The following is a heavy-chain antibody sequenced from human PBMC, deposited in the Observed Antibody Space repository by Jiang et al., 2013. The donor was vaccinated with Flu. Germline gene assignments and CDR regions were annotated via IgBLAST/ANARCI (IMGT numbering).Heavy chain of an antibody. CDR3: ARANMVRGVFDY. V-gene: IGHV6-1*01. CDR2: TYYRSKWYN. CDR1: SNSAA. J-gene: IGHJ4*02. Sequence: SNSAAWNWIRQSPSRGLEWLGRTYYRSKWYNDYAVSVKSRITINPDTSKNQFSLQLNSVTPEDTAVYYCARANMVRGVFDYWGQGTLVTVSS. D-gene: IGHD3-10*01.